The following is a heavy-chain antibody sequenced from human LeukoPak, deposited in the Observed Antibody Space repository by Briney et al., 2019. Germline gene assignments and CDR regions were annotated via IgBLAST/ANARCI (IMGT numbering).Heavy chain of an antibody. Sequence: PGGSLRLSCAASGFTFRSYGMHWVRQAPGKGLEWVAFIRNDGSEQYHADSVKGRFTISRDNSKNSLHVQMNSLRTEDTALYYCAKDLEAGTSGYSLDYWGQGTLVTVSS. CDR2: IRNDGSEQ. CDR3: AKDLEAGTSGYSLDY. J-gene: IGHJ4*02. D-gene: IGHD3-22*01. V-gene: IGHV3-30*02. CDR1: GFTFRSYG.